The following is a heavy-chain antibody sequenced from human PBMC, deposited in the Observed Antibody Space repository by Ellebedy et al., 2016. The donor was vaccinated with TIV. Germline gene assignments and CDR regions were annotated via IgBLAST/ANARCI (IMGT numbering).Heavy chain of an antibody. V-gene: IGHV3-72*01. Sequence: GESLKISXATSGFTFSDEHMDWVRQAPGKGLEWVGRSRNKGDNYATQYAASVKGRFTISRDDSTNSLYLHMNSLRTEDTAIYYCTKTFYFDWGQGTLVIVSS. CDR1: GFTFSDEH. CDR3: TKTFYFD. J-gene: IGHJ4*02. D-gene: IGHD2/OR15-2a*01. CDR2: SRNKGDNYAT.